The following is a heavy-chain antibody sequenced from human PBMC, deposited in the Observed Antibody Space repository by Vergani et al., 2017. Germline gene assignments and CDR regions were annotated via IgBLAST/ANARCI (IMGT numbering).Heavy chain of an antibody. J-gene: IGHJ4*02. Sequence: EVQLLESGGGLVQPGGSLRLTCAASEFTFSNYAMNWVRQAPGKGLEWVSGISGSGVSAYYTDSVKGRFTISRDNSKNMLFLQMNNLRTEDTAIYYCASSKDPGTFDYWGQGTLVTVSS. D-gene: IGHD2-2*01. CDR2: ISGSGVSA. CDR3: ASSKDPGTFDY. V-gene: IGHV3-23*01. CDR1: EFTFSNYA.